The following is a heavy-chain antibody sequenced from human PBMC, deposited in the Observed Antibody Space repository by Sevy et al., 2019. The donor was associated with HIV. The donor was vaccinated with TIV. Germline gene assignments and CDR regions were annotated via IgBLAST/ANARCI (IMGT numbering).Heavy chain of an antibody. Sequence: ASVKVSCKASGYTFTTYAMSWVRQAAGQGLEWLGWINTNTGNPTYAQGFTGRFVFSLDTSVSTAYLQISSLKAEDTAVYYCARDHEGSSGWYVHFDYWGQGTLVTVSS. D-gene: IGHD6-19*01. CDR1: GYTFTTYA. CDR2: INTNTGNP. V-gene: IGHV7-4-1*02. J-gene: IGHJ4*02. CDR3: ARDHEGSSGWYVHFDY.